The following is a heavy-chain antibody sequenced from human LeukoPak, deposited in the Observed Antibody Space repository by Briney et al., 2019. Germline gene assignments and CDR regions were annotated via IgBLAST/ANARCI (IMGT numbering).Heavy chain of an antibody. V-gene: IGHV1-8*02. J-gene: IGHJ4*02. D-gene: IGHD6-19*01. CDR2: MNPNSGNT. CDR3: ARPGRRYSSGWYGY. CDR1: GYTFTSYG. Sequence: ASVKVSCKASGYTFTSYGISWVRQAPGQGLEWMGWMNPNSGNTGYAQKFQGRVTMTRNTSISTAYMELSSLRSEDTAVYYCARPGRRYSSGWYGYWGQGTLVTVSS.